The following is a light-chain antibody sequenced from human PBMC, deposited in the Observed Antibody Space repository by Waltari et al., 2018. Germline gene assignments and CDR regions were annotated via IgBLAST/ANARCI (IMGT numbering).Light chain of an antibody. CDR1: QSVLHSSKNMNY. CDR3: QQHYTAPIT. J-gene: IGKJ5*01. V-gene: IGKV4-1*01. Sequence: DIVMTQSPDSLAVSLGERATINCKSSQSVLHSSKNMNYLAWYQQKPGQSLKLLMYWASTREAGVPDRFSGSGSGTDFTLTISGLQAEDVAVYYCQQHYTAPITFGQGTRLDIK. CDR2: WAS.